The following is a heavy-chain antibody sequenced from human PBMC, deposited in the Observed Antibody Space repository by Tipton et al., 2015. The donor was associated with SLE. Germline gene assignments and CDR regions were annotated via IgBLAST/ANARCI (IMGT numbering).Heavy chain of an antibody. Sequence: SLRLSCTGFGSTFGDYAMSWVRQAPGEGLEWVSTISGSGDSTHYADSVKGRFTISRDNSKNMLYLQMNSLRADDTAVYYCAKDTLEAARSSYYYGMDVWGQGTTVTVSS. CDR1: GSTFGDYA. CDR2: ISGSGDST. D-gene: IGHD6-6*01. CDR3: AKDTLEAARSSYYYGMDV. J-gene: IGHJ6*02. V-gene: IGHV3-23*01.